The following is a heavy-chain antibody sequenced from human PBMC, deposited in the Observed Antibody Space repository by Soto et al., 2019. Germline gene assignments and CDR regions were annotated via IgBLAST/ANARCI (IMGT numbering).Heavy chain of an antibody. Sequence: GGSLRLSCSASGFTFSNYYMHWVRQGPGKRLEYVAAIGSSGADTYYPDSLKGRFTISRDNSKNTLYLQMNNLRDEDTAVYYYLKRWTSSEADYWGQGTQVTVSS. CDR1: GFTFSNYY. CDR3: LKRWTSSEADY. CDR2: IGSSGADT. D-gene: IGHD6-6*01. J-gene: IGHJ4*02. V-gene: IGHV3-64D*08.